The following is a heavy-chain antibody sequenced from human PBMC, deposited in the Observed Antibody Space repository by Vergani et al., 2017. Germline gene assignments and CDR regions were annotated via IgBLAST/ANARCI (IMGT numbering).Heavy chain of an antibody. V-gene: IGHV1-46*01. D-gene: IGHD3-22*01. CDR2: INPSGGST. CDR3: ARVPVPEYDGSGYLDY. Sequence: QVQLVQSGAEVKKPGASVKVSCKASGYPFTSYYMHWVRQAPGQGLEWMGIINPSGGSTNYAQKLQGRVTMTTDTSTSTAYMELRSLRSDDTAVYYCARVPVPEYDGSGYLDYWGQGTLVTVSS. CDR1: GYPFTSYY. J-gene: IGHJ4*02.